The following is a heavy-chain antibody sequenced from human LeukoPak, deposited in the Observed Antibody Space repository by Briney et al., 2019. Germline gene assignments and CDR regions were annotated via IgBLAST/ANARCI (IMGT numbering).Heavy chain of an antibody. D-gene: IGHD6-13*01. V-gene: IGHV1-69*05. Sequence: ASVKVSCKASGGTFSSYAISWVRQAPGQGLEWMGGIIPIFGTANYAQKFRGRVTITTDESTSPAYMELSSLRSEDTAVYYCARVGGEEAAAGTNWFDPWGQGTLVTVSS. CDR2: IIPIFGTA. CDR3: ARVGGEEAAAGTNWFDP. CDR1: GGTFSSYA. J-gene: IGHJ5*02.